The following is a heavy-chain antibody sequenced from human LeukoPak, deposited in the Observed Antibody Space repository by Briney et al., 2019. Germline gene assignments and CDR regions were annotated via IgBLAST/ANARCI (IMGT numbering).Heavy chain of an antibody. J-gene: IGHJ4*02. Sequence: ASVKVSCKASRYTFTSYAMHWVRQAPGQGLEWMGWITPSGGTNYPQKFQGRVAITRDTSITTAYMDLSRLTSDDTAVYHCARDRYGDGFAHFDYWGQGALVTVSS. CDR1: RYTFTSYA. CDR3: ARDRYGDGFAHFDY. CDR2: ITPSGGT. V-gene: IGHV1-2*02. D-gene: IGHD5-24*01.